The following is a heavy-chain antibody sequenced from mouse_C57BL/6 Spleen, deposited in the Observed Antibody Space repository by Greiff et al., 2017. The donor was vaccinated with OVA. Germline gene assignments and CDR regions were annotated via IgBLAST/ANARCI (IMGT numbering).Heavy chain of an antibody. CDR2: ISRGGDYI. CDR3: TRDPDSSNFDY. D-gene: IGHD3-2*02. J-gene: IGHJ2*01. Sequence: EVKVVESGEGLVKPGGSLKLSCAASGFTFSSYAMSWVRQTPEKRLEWVAYISRGGDYIYYADTVKGRFTISRDNARNTLYLQMSSLKSEDTAMYYCTRDPDSSNFDYWGQGTTLTVSA. CDR1: GFTFSSYA. V-gene: IGHV5-9-1*02.